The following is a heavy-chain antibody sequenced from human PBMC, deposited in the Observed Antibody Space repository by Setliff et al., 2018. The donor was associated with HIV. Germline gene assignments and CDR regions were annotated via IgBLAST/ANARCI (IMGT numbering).Heavy chain of an antibody. V-gene: IGHV3-11*01. J-gene: IGHJ4*02. D-gene: IGHD1-26*01. CDR3: VRDPIEGYPDYFDY. CDR1: GFTFRDHY. Sequence: GSLRLSCAASGFTFRDHYMTWIRQAPGKGLEWISYISSSGSTTYYADSVKGRFTISRDNTKNTLFLQMNSLRPEDTATYYCVRDPIEGYPDYFDYWGQGTLVTVSS. CDR2: ISSSGSTT.